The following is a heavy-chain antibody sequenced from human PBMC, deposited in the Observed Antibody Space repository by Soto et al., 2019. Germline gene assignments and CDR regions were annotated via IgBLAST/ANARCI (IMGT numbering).Heavy chain of an antibody. J-gene: IGHJ4*02. Sequence: PVGSLRLSCAASGFTFSSYAMSWVRQAPGKGLEWVSAISGSGGSTYYADSVKGRFTISRDNSKNTLYLQMNSLRAEDTAVYYCAKTGYYYGSGAKYYFDYWGQGTLVTVSS. CDR2: ISGSGGST. CDR1: GFTFSSYA. V-gene: IGHV3-23*01. D-gene: IGHD3-10*01. CDR3: AKTGYYYGSGAKYYFDY.